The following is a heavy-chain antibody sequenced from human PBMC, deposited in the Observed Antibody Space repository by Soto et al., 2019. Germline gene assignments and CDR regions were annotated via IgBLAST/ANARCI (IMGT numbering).Heavy chain of an antibody. Sequence: AGGSLRLSCAASGFTFSSYAMNCVRQAPGKGPEWVSHISVSGGTYYADSVKGRFTISRDNSKNTLFLQMNSLRAEDTAVYYCAKSISKATSFEYWGQGTPVTVSS. CDR3: AKSISKATSFEY. CDR1: GFTFSSYA. V-gene: IGHV3-23*01. J-gene: IGHJ4*02. CDR2: ISVSGGT.